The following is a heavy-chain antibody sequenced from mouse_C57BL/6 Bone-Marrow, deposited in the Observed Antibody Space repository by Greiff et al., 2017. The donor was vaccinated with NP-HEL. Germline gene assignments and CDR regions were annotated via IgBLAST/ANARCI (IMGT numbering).Heavy chain of an antibody. J-gene: IGHJ3*01. D-gene: IGHD1-1*01. CDR3: TREGGYYGSPFAY. CDR2: INYDGNN. Sequence: VQLQQSGPGLVKPSQSLPLTCSVTGYSVTSGYYWTWIRQLPGNKLEWMGYINYDGNNNYNPSLKDRISITRDTSKNQFFLKLNAVTTEDTATYYCTREGGYYGSPFAYWGQGTLVTVSA. CDR1: GYSVTSGYY. V-gene: IGHV3-6*01.